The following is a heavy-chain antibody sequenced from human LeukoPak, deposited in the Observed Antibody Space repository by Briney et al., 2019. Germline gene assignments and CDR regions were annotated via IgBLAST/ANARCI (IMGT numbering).Heavy chain of an antibody. J-gene: IGHJ4*02. CDR3: AKDFGRNLGGPGY. Sequence: GGSLRLSCAASGFTFSTYTMAWVRQAPGGGLEWVSGISDNGGRTYYADSVKGRFAISRDDPKSTLYLQMNSLRGEDTAVYYCAKDFGRNLGGPGYWGRGTLVIVSS. D-gene: IGHD3-10*01. V-gene: IGHV3-23*01. CDR2: ISDNGGRT. CDR1: GFTFSTYT.